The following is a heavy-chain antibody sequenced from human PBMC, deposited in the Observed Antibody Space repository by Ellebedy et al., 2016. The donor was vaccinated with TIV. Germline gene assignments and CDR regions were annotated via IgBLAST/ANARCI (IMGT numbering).Heavy chain of an antibody. V-gene: IGHV3-9*01. J-gene: IGHJ6*02. CDR1: GFTFDDYA. D-gene: IGHD2-8*02. CDR3: AKGSQYWVYYYGMDV. Sequence: SLKISXAASGFTFDDYAMHWVRQAPGKGLEWVSGISWNSGSIGYADSVKGRFTISRDNAKNSLYLQMKSLRAEDTALYYCAKGSQYWVYYYGMDVWGQGTTVTVSS. CDR2: ISWNSGSI.